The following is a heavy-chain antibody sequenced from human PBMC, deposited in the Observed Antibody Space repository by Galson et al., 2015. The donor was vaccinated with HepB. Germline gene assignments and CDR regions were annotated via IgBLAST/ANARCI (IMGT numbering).Heavy chain of an antibody. Sequence: SVKVSCKASGYTFTSYGISWVRQAPGQGLEWMGWISAYNGNTNYAQKLQGRVTMTTDTSTSTAYMELRSLRSDDTAVYYCARLYVAVAGTFIMDAFDIWGQGTMVTVSS. CDR3: ARLYVAVAGTFIMDAFDI. CDR2: ISAYNGNT. CDR1: GYTFTSYG. D-gene: IGHD6-19*01. J-gene: IGHJ3*02. V-gene: IGHV1-18*01.